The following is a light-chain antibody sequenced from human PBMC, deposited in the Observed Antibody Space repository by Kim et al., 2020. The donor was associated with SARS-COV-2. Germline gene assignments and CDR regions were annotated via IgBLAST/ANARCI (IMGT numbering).Light chain of an antibody. V-gene: IGKV3-20*01. Sequence: EFVLTQSPGTLSLSPGERATLSCRASESVSSNYLAWYQQKPGQPPRLVIYGASSRASGIPDRFSGSGSGTDFTLTISRLEPEDFAVYYCQQYVRSPLTFGGGTKVDIK. CDR3: QQYVRSPLT. J-gene: IGKJ4*01. CDR1: ESVSSNY. CDR2: GAS.